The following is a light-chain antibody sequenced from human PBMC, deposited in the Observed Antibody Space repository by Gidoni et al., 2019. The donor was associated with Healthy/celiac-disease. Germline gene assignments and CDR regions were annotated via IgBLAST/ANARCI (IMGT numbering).Light chain of an antibody. CDR2: GKN. J-gene: IGLJ2*01. CDR1: SLRSYY. CDR3: NSRDSSGNHLGVV. V-gene: IGLV3-19*01. Sequence: SSELNQDPAVSVALGQTVRITCQGDSLRSYYASWYQQKPGQGPVLVIYGKNNRPSGIPDRFSGSSSGNTASLTITGAQAEDEADYYCNSRDSSGNHLGVVFGGGTKLTVL.